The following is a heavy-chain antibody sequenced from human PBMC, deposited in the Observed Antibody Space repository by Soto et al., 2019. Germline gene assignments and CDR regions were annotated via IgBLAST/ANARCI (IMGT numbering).Heavy chain of an antibody. CDR1: GVTFSSYA. V-gene: IGHV3-23*01. CDR3: ARYIHGVRYPGMDV. CDR2: IGESGTPT. D-gene: IGHD2-2*02. Sequence: PHRLSCTASGVTFSSYAMKWVRQAPGKGLEWVSLIGESGTPTYYADSVKGRFTISRDNSGNTLFLEMYSLRAEDTAVYYCARYIHGVRYPGMDVWGQGNTVIVSS. J-gene: IGHJ6*01.